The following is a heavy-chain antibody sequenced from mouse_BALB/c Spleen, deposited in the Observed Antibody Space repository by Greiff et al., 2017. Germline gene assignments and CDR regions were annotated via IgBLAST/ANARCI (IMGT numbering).Heavy chain of an antibody. V-gene: IGHV1S29*02. CDR3: ARLQIYYGSSYFDY. CDR1: GYTFTDYN. J-gene: IGHJ2*01. D-gene: IGHD1-1*01. CDR2: IYPYNGGT. Sequence: VQLQQSGPELVKPGASVKISCKASGYTFTDYNMHWVKQSHGKSLEWIGYIYPYNGGTGYNQKFKSKATLTVDNSSSTAYMELRSLTSEDSAVYYCARLQIYYGSSYFDYWGQGTTLTVSS.